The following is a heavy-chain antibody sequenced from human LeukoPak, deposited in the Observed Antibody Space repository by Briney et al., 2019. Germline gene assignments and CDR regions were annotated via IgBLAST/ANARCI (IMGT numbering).Heavy chain of an antibody. CDR1: GWSFSGYY. CDR3: ARGGGYSYGYSYYYYGMDV. V-gene: IGHV4-34*01. CDR2: INHSGST. Sequence: ASETLSLTCAVYGWSFSGYYWSWLRQPPGKGLEWIGEINHSGSTNYNPSLKSRVTISVDTSKNQFSLKLSPVTAADTAVYYCARGGGYSYGYSYYYYGMDVWGKGTTVTVSS. J-gene: IGHJ6*04. D-gene: IGHD5-18*01.